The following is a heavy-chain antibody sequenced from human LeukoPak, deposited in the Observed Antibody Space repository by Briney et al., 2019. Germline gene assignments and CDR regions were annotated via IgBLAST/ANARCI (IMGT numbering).Heavy chain of an antibody. D-gene: IGHD4-17*01. CDR3: ASPSVAYGDYDGDY. Sequence: GGSLRLSCAASGFTFSSYAMNWARQTPGKGLEWVSSISGSDDGTYYADSVKGRFTISRDNSKNTLYLQMNSLRAEDTAIYYCASPSVAYGDYDGDYWGQGTLVTVSS. J-gene: IGHJ4*02. CDR1: GFTFSSYA. CDR2: ISGSDDGT. V-gene: IGHV3-23*01.